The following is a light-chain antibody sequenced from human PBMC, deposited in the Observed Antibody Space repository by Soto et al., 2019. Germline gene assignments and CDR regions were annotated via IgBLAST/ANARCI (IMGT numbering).Light chain of an antibody. J-gene: IGKJ2*01. Sequence: EIVLTQSPGTLSLSPGERATLSCRASQRVSSSYLAWYQQKPGQAPRLLIYGASIRATGIPDRFSRSGSGTDFTLTISRLEPEDFAVYFCQRYGSSPPFTFGQGTKVEI. CDR3: QRYGSSPPFT. V-gene: IGKV3-20*01. CDR2: GAS. CDR1: QRVSSSY.